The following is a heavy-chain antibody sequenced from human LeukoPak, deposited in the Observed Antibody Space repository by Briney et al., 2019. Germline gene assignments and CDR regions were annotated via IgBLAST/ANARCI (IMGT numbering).Heavy chain of an antibody. CDR2: INWNGGST. Sequence: GGSLRLSCAASGFTFDDYGMSWVRQAPGKGLEWVSGINWNGGSTGYADSVKGRFTISRDNAKNSLYLQMNSLRAEDTAVYYCARDRGIAAAGTSPGNYWGQGTLVTVSS. CDR3: ARDRGIAAAGTSPGNY. J-gene: IGHJ4*02. D-gene: IGHD6-13*01. CDR1: GFTFDDYG. V-gene: IGHV3-20*04.